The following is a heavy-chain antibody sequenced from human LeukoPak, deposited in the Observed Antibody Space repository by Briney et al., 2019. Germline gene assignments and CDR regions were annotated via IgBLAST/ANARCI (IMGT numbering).Heavy chain of an antibody. D-gene: IGHD4-17*01. J-gene: IGHJ3*02. Sequence: SGTLSLTCTAPGGSISSYYWSWIRQPPGKGLEWIGYIYYSGSTNYNPSLKSRVTISLDTFKNQFSLRLNSVTAADTAVYYCEGYGVTRDAASDIWGQGTMVTVSS. CDR2: IYYSGST. V-gene: IGHV4-59*01. CDR3: EGYGVTRDAASDI. CDR1: GGSISSYY.